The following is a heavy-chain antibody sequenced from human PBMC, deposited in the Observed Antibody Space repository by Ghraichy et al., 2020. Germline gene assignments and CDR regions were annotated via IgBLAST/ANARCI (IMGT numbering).Heavy chain of an antibody. CDR2: FKSKADGGTT. CDR3: GRLGAFDY. CDR1: GFTLNNAW. J-gene: IGHJ4*02. D-gene: IGHD3-9*01. V-gene: IGHV3-15*01. Sequence: GGSLRLSCTASGFTLNNAWVTWVRQAPGKGLEWIGRFKSKADGGTTDYGAPVKGSFTISRDDSKNTVYLQMNSLRTEDTAVYYCGRLGAFDYWGQGTLVTVST.